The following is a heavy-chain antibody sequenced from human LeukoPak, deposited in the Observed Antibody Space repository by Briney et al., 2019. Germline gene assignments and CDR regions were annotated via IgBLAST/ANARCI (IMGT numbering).Heavy chain of an antibody. CDR3: ARDRHYRWELPGWFDP. Sequence: ASVKVSCKASGYTFTSYYMHWVRQAPGQGLEWMGIINPSGGSTSYAQKFQGRVTMTRDMSTSTVYMELSSLRSEDTAVYYCARDRHYRWELPGWFDPWGQGTLVTVSS. CDR2: INPSGGST. D-gene: IGHD1-26*01. J-gene: IGHJ5*02. CDR1: GYTFTSYY. V-gene: IGHV1-46*01.